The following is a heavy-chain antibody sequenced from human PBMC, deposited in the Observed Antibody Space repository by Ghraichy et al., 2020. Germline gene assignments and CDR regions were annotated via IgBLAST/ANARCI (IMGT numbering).Heavy chain of an antibody. CDR1: GGTFSSYA. CDR3: ARARGAQYSSGYIGWTHFDI. CDR2: IIPIFGTA. V-gene: IGHV1-69*13. Sequence: SVKVSCKASGGTFSSYAISWVRQAPGQGLEWMGGIIPIFGTANYAQKFQGRVTITADESTSTAYMELSSLRSEDTAVYYCARARGAQYSSGYIGWTHFDIWGQGTMVTVSS. D-gene: IGHD6-19*01. J-gene: IGHJ3*02.